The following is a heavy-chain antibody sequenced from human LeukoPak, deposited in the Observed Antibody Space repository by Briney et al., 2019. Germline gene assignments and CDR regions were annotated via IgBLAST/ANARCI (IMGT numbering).Heavy chain of an antibody. D-gene: IGHD4-11*01. CDR3: ARVDYGNPSFDY. Sequence: PSETLFLTCTVSGGSISSGGYYWCWIRQHPGKGLEWIGYIYYSGSTYYNPSLKSRVTISVDTSKNQFSLKLSSVTAADTAVYYCARVDYGNPSFDYWGQGTLVTVPS. V-gene: IGHV4-31*03. CDR2: IYYSGST. J-gene: IGHJ4*02. CDR1: GGSISSGGYY.